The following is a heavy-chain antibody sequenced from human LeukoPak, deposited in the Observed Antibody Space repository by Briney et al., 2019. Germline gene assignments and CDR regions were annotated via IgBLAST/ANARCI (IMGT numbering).Heavy chain of an antibody. D-gene: IGHD7-27*01. CDR3: ASRKLGNDY. V-gene: IGHV4-39*07. CDR1: GGSISSNGYY. J-gene: IGHJ4*02. CDR2: IYYSGGT. Sequence: SETLSLTCTVSGGSISSNGYYWAWFRQPPGKGLEWIGSIYYSGGTYYNPSLKSRVTISIDTSKNQFSLKLRSVTAADTAVYYCASRKLGNDYWGQGTLVTVSS.